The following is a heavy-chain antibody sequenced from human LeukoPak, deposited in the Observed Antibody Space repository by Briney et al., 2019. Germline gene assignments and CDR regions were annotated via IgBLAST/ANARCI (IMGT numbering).Heavy chain of an antibody. CDR3: ARDQRDSYGSGSFDY. CDR2: INHSGST. V-gene: IGHV4-34*01. D-gene: IGHD3-10*01. J-gene: IGHJ4*02. Sequence: PETLSLTCAVYGGSFSGYYWSWIRQPPGKGLEWIGEINHSGSTNYNPSLKSRVTISVDTSKNQFSLKLSSVTAADTAVYYCARDQRDSYGSGSFDYWGQGTLVTVSS. CDR1: GGSFSGYY.